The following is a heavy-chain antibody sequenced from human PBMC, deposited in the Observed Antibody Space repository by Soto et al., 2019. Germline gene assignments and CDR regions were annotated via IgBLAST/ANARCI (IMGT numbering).Heavy chain of an antibody. V-gene: IGHV3-23*01. J-gene: IGHJ4*02. CDR1: GFTFSSFA. D-gene: IGHD3-3*01. CDR2: ISGSGEST. Sequence: GGSLRLSCAASGFTFSSFAMSWVRQAPGKGLEWVSSISGSGESTYYADSVKGRLSISRDNSKNTLYLQMNSLRAEDTAVYYCAKRRELGYYIFDYWGQRTPVTVSS. CDR3: AKRRELGYYIFDY.